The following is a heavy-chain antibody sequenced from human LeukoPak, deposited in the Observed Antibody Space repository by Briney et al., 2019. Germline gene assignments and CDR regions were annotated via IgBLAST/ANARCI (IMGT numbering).Heavy chain of an antibody. D-gene: IGHD3-16*02. CDR2: ISYDGSNK. V-gene: IGHV3-30*18. Sequence: GGSLRLSCAASGFTFANFAMSWVRQAPGKGLEWVALISYDGSNKYYADSVKGRFTISRDNSENTLYLQMNSLRAEDTAVYYCAKDQRPMITFGGVIADWGQGTLVTVSS. J-gene: IGHJ4*02. CDR3: AKDQRPMITFGGVIAD. CDR1: GFTFANFA.